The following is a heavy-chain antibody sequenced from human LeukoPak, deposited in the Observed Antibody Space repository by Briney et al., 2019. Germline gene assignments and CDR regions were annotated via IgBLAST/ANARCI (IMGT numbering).Heavy chain of an antibody. D-gene: IGHD6-19*01. CDR1: GYTFTSYD. CDR3: ARGLLESSDEGGSGCDPGV. Sequence: ASVKVSCKASGYTFTSYDINWVRQATGQGLEWMGWMNPNSGNTGYAQKFQGRVTMTRNTSISTAYMELSSLRSEDTAVYYCARGLLESSDEGGSGCDPGVWGQGTMVTASS. J-gene: IGHJ3*01. CDR2: MNPNSGNT. V-gene: IGHV1-8*01.